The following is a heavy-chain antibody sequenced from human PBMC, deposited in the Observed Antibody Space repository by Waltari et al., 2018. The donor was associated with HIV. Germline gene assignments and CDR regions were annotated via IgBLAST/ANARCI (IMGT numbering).Heavy chain of an antibody. V-gene: IGHV3-9*01. J-gene: IGHJ6*02. CDR1: GLTFDDYA. CDR3: AKDRGTGTTVYYYYGMDV. CDR2: ISWNSGSK. Sequence: EVQLVASGGGLVQPGRSLRISCAASGLTFDDYAIQWGREAAGKGLEWVSGISWNSGSKGYADSVKGRFTISRDNAKNSLYLQMNSLRAEDTALYYCAKDRGTGTTVYYYYGMDVWGQGTTVTVSS. D-gene: IGHD1-7*01.